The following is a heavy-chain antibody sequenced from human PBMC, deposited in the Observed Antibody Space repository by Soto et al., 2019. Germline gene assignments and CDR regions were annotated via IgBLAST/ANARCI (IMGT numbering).Heavy chain of an antibody. D-gene: IGHD3-16*01. CDR3: AKDSWPQGGEFADFDY. CDR1: GFTFSSYA. Sequence: HPGGSLRLSCAASGFTFSSYAMSWVRQAPGKGLEWVSAISGSGGSTYYADSVKGRFTISRDNSKNTLYLQMNSLRAEDTAVYYCAKDSWPQGGEFADFDYWGQGTLVTVSS. V-gene: IGHV3-23*01. CDR2: ISGSGGST. J-gene: IGHJ4*02.